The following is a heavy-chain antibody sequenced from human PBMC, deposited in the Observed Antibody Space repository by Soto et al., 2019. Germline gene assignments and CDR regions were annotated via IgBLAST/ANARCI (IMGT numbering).Heavy chain of an antibody. CDR2: ICHSGST. CDR3: ASSAPYYYYGMDV. CDR1: GGSISSGGYS. Sequence: QLQLQESGSGLVKPSQTLSLTCAVSGGSISSGGYSWSWIRQPPGKGLEWIGYICHSGSTYYNPSLKSRVTISVDRSKNQFSLKLSSVTAADTAVYYCASSAPYYYYGMDVWGQGTTVTVSS. J-gene: IGHJ6*02. V-gene: IGHV4-30-2*01.